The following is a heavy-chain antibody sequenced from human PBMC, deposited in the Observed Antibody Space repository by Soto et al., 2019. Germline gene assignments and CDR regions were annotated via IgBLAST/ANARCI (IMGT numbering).Heavy chain of an antibody. CDR2: ISSSSSYI. D-gene: IGHD2-15*01. J-gene: IGHJ6*02. CDR1: GFTFSTYS. CDR3: ARDVVVAAPSYDYYYYGMDV. Sequence: PGGSLRLSCAASGFTFSTYSMNWVRQAPGKGLEWVSSISSSSSYIYYADSVKGRFTISRDNAKNSLYLQMNSLRAEDTAVYYCARDVVVAAPSYDYYYYGMDVWGQGTTVTVSS. V-gene: IGHV3-21*01.